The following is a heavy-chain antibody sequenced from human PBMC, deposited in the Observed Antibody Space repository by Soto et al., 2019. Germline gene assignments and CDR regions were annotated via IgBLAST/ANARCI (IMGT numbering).Heavy chain of an antibody. CDR2: INAGNGNT. D-gene: IGHD3-22*01. CDR1: GYSFTIYA. Sequence: ASVKVSCKASGYSFTIYAMHWVRQAPGQRLEWMGWINAGNGNTKYSQKFQGRVTITRDTSASTAYMELSSLRSEDTAVYYCASAWNYYDTRRYPPPTTGHWG. J-gene: IGHJ1*01. CDR3: ASAWNYYDTRRYPPPTTGH. V-gene: IGHV1-3*01.